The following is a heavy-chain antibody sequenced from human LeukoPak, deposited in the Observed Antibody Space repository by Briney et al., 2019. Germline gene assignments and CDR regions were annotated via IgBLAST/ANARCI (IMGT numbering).Heavy chain of an antibody. D-gene: IGHD6-25*01. CDR2: IKQDGSEK. J-gene: IGHJ4*02. CDR3: ARLSTAAADSDY. V-gene: IGHV3-7*01. Sequence: PGGSLRLSCAASGFTFSSYVMTWVRQAPGKGLEWVANIKQDGSEKYYVDSVKGRFTISRDNAKNSLSLQMNSLRADDTAMYYCARLSTAAADSDYWGQGTLVTVSS. CDR1: GFTFSSYV.